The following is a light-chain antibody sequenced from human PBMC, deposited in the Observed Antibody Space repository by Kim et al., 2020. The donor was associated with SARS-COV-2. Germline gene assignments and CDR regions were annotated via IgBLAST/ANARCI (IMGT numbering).Light chain of an antibody. CDR3: QQYDKWPRT. J-gene: IGKJ1*01. V-gene: IGKV3-15*01. CDR1: QSVSSN. Sequence: VSPGESATLSCTASQSVSSNLAWYQQKPGQAPRLLISAASTRATGIPVRFSGGGSGTDFTLTNSSLQSEDFAVYYCQQYDKWPRTFDQGTKVDIK. CDR2: AAS.